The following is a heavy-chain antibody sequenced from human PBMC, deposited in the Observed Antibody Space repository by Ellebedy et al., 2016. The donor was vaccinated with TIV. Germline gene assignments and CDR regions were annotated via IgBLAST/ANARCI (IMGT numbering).Heavy chain of an antibody. J-gene: IGHJ5*02. D-gene: IGHD6-13*01. CDR3: ARGVFDIAAAGLGKNWYDP. Sequence: GESLKISCAASGFDFRTYSMHWVRQAPGKGHEWVAVIWYDGTNKYYADSVKGLFTISIDNSKNRLVLQMNGLRVDDTAVYYCARGVFDIAAAGLGKNWYDPWGQGTLVTVSS. V-gene: IGHV3-33*01. CDR2: IWYDGTNK. CDR1: GFDFRTYS.